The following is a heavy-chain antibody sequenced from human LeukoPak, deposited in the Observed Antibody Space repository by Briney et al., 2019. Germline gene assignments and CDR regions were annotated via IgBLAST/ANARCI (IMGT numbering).Heavy chain of an antibody. V-gene: IGHV1-2*06. Sequence: ASVKVSCKASGYTFTDYYIHWVRQAPGQGVEWMGRIDPDSGVTNSAQNFQGRVTMTRDTFITTAYMELSGLRSDDTAVYYCARDQARTTTWYLYMNYWGQGTLVTVSS. J-gene: IGHJ4*02. CDR3: ARDQARTTTWYLYMNY. CDR2: IDPDSGVT. CDR1: GYTFTDYY. D-gene: IGHD3/OR15-3a*01.